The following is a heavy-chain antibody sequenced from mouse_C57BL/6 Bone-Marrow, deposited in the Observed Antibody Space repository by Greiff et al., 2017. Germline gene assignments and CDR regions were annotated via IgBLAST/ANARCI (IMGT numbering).Heavy chain of an antibody. CDR1: GFTFSNYW. CDR3: TYDSRGFAY. J-gene: IGHJ3*01. D-gene: IGHD2-4*01. V-gene: IGHV6-3*01. CDR2: IRLKSDNYAT. Sequence: EVKLVESGGGLVQPGGSMKLSCVASGFTFSNYWMNWVRQSPEKGLEWVAQIRLKSDNYATHYAESVKGRFTISRDDSKSSVYLQMNNLRAEDTGIYYCTYDSRGFAYWGQGTLVTVSA.